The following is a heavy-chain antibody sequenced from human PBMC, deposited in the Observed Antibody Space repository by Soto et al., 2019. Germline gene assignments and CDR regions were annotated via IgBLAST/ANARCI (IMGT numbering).Heavy chain of an antibody. V-gene: IGHV3-23*01. D-gene: IGHD4-17*01. CDR3: AKSPGYGDHFDY. CDR2: ISSGSETT. Sequence: GGSRRLSVAAPGSGFGSYGMSWGRQAPGKGLEWVSLISSGSETTYYTVSVKGRFTISRDNSDNTLYLQMHSLRAEDTAVYYCAKSPGYGDHFDYWGQGSLVTVS. J-gene: IGHJ4*02. CDR1: GSGFGSYG.